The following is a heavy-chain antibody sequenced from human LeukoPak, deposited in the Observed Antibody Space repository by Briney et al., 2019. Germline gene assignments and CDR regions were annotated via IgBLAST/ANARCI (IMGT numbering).Heavy chain of an antibody. CDR3: ARGGAGGSYYYY. CDR2: IYYSGST. Sequence: SETLSLTCTVSGGSISSGGYYWSWIRQHPGKGLEWIGYIYYSGSTYYNPSLKSRVTISVDTSKNQYSLKLSSVTAADTAVYYCARGGAGGSYYYYWGQGTLVTVSS. D-gene: IGHD1-26*01. V-gene: IGHV4-31*03. CDR1: GGSISSGGYY. J-gene: IGHJ4*02.